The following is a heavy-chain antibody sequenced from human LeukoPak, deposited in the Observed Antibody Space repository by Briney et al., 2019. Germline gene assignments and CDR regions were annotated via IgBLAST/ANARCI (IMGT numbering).Heavy chain of an antibody. CDR1: GYSISSGYY. J-gene: IGHJ4*02. V-gene: IGHV4-38-2*01. CDR2: IYHSGSA. CDR3: ARQGGATKFDY. Sequence: SETLSLTCAVSGYSISSGYYWGWIRQPPGKGLEWIGSIYHSGSAYYNPSLKSRVTISVDTSKNQFSLKLSSVTAADTAVYYCARQGGATKFDYWGQGTLVTVSS. D-gene: IGHD5-12*01.